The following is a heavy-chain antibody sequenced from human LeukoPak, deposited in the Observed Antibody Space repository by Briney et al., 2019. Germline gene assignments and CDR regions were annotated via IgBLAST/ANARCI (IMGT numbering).Heavy chain of an antibody. CDR3: ARTTVGIPLDY. Sequence: PGGSLRLSCAASGFTFSSYEMNWVHQAPGKGLEWVSYISSSGSTIYYADSVKGRFTISRDNAKNSLYLQMNSLRAEDTAVYYCARTTVGIPLDYWGQGTLVTVSS. CDR1: GFTFSSYE. D-gene: IGHD4-23*01. CDR2: ISSSGSTI. V-gene: IGHV3-48*03. J-gene: IGHJ4*02.